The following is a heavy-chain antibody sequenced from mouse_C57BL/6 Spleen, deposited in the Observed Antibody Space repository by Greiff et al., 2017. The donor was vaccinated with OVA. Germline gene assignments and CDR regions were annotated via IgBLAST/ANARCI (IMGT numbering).Heavy chain of an antibody. D-gene: IGHD2-4*01. Sequence: VQLKESGPVLVKPGASVKMSCKASGYTFTDYYMNWVKQSHGKSLEWIGVINPYNGGTSYNQKFKGKATLTVDKSSSTAYMELNSLTSEDSAVYYCARAGYDYEVAYWGQGTLVTVSA. CDR2: INPYNGGT. V-gene: IGHV1-19*01. CDR1: GYTFTDYY. J-gene: IGHJ3*01. CDR3: ARAGYDYEVAY.